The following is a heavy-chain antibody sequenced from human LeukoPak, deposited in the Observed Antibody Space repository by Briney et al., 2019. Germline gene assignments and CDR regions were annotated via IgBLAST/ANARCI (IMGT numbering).Heavy chain of an antibody. CDR2: IYTSGST. Sequence: SETLSLTCTVSGGSISSYYWSWIRQPAGKGLDWIGRIYTSGSTNYNPSLKSRVTMSVDTSKNQFSLKLSSVTAAGTAVYYCARETFTDAFDIWGQGTMVTVSS. J-gene: IGHJ3*02. CDR1: GGSISSYY. V-gene: IGHV4-4*07. CDR3: ARETFTDAFDI. D-gene: IGHD3-16*01.